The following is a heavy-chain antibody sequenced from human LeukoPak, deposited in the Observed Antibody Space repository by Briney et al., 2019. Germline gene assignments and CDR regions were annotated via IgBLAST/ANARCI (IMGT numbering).Heavy chain of an antibody. J-gene: IGHJ4*02. CDR2: ISYDGSNK. V-gene: IGHV3-30*04. D-gene: IGHD6-13*01. CDR1: GLTFSSYA. CDR3: ARDGSSSWYYFDY. Sequence: PGRPLRLSCAASGLTFSSYAMHWVRQAPGKGLEWAAVISYDGSNKYYADSVKGRFTISRDNSKNTLYLQMNSLRAEDTAVYYCARDGSSSWYYFDYWGQGTLVTVSS.